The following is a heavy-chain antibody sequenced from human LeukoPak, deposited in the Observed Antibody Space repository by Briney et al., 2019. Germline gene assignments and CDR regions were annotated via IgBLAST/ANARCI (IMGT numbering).Heavy chain of an antibody. CDR1: GYTFTDNY. Sequence: GASVKVSCKASGYTFTDNYIHWVQQAPGGGLEWMGRVDPEDGEAVCAERFQGRLTMTADKSTDTAYMEMSSLRSEDTAFYYCATGLASGSYSGAYWGQGTLVTVSS. CDR3: ATGLASGSYSGAY. V-gene: IGHV1-69-2*01. CDR2: VDPEDGEA. J-gene: IGHJ4*02. D-gene: IGHD1-26*01.